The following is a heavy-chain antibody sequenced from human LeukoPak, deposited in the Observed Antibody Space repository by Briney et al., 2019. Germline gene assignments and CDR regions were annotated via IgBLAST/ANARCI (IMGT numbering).Heavy chain of an antibody. CDR2: ISGSGGST. CDR3: AKDRAITMIVVVHDAFDI. CDR1: GFTISSNY. V-gene: IGHV3-23*01. D-gene: IGHD3-22*01. Sequence: GGSLRLSCAASGFTISSNYMSWVRQAPGKGLEWVSAISGSGGSTYYADSVRGRFTISRDNSKNTLYLQMNSLRAEDTAVYYCAKDRAITMIVVVHDAFDIWGQGTMVTVSS. J-gene: IGHJ3*02.